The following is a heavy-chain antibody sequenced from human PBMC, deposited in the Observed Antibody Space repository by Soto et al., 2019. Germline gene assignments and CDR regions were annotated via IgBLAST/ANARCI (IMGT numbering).Heavy chain of an antibody. Sequence: GDSLKISCKGSGYSFTSYWIGWVRQMPGKGLEWMGIIYPGDSDTRYSPSFQGQVTISADKSISTAYLQWSSLKASDTAMYYCARPDCSGGSCYPYYFDDWGQGTLVTVSS. J-gene: IGHJ4*02. V-gene: IGHV5-51*01. CDR1: GYSFTSYW. CDR2: IYPGDSDT. CDR3: ARPDCSGGSCYPYYFDD. D-gene: IGHD2-15*01.